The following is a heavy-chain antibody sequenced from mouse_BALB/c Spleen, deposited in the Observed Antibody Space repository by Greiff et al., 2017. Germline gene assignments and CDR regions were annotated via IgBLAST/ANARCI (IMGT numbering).Heavy chain of an antibody. Sequence: LKLMESGPGLVAPSQSLSITCTVSGFSLTSYGVHWVRQPPGKGLEWLGVIWAGGSTNYNSALMSRLSISKDNSKSQVFLKMNSLQTDDTAMYYCVRDKAAGTFYYAMDYWGQGTSVTVSS. J-gene: IGHJ4*01. CDR3: VRDKAAGTFYYAMDY. CDR1: GFSLTSYG. V-gene: IGHV2-9*02. D-gene: IGHD4-1*01. CDR2: IWAGGST.